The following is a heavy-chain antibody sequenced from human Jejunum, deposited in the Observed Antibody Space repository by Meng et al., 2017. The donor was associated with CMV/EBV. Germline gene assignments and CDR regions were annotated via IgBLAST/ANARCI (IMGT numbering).Heavy chain of an antibody. J-gene: IGHJ4*02. D-gene: IGHD1-26*01. Sequence: FSEHYIDGVRQAPGKGLEWAGRIRNKANSYTTLYAASVQDRFTVSRDDSKNSAYLQMNSLKTEDTAVYYCARVKKGLVGQTTFESWGQGTLVTVSS. CDR1: FSEHY. CDR3: ARVKKGLVGQTTFES. CDR2: IRNKANSYTT. V-gene: IGHV3-72*01.